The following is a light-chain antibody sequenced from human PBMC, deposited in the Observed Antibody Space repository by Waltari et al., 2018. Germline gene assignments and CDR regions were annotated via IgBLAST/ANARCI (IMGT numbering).Light chain of an antibody. CDR2: SNN. CDR1: SSNLGSNT. V-gene: IGLV1-44*01. J-gene: IGLJ3*02. CDR3: AAWDDRLNGWV. Sequence: QSVLTQPPSASGTPGQRVPISCSGSSSNLGSNTVNWYQQLPATAPKVVINSNNQRPSGVPDRFSGSKSGTSASLAISGLQSEDEADYYCAAWDDRLNGWVFGGGTRLTVL.